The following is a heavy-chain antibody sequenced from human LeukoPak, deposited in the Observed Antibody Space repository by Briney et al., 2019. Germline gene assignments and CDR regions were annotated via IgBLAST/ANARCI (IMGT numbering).Heavy chain of an antibody. CDR1: GYTFTSYD. V-gene: IGHV1-8*01. J-gene: IGHJ6*02. D-gene: IGHD3-16*01. CDR3: ARDSYDYVWGSYATGYYGMDV. CDR2: MNPNSGNT. Sequence: ASAKVSCKASGYTFTSYDINWVRQATGQGLEWMGWMNPNSGNTGYAQKFQGRVTMTRNTSISTAYMELSSLRSEDTAVYYCARDSYDYVWGSYATGYYGMDVWGQGTTVTVSS.